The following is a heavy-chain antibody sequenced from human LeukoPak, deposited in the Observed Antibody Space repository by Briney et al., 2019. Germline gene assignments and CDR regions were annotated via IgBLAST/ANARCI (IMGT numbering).Heavy chain of an antibody. CDR3: ARRVPYYGDYGDY. V-gene: IGHV1-18*01. CDR2: ISGYNGNT. CDR1: GYTFTSYG. J-gene: IGHJ4*02. D-gene: IGHD4-17*01. Sequence: ASVKVSCKASGYTFTSYGISWVRQAPGQGLEWMGWISGYNGNTNYAQKFQGRVTMTTDTFTSTAYMELRSLRSDDTAVYYCARRVPYYGDYGDYWGQGTLVTVS.